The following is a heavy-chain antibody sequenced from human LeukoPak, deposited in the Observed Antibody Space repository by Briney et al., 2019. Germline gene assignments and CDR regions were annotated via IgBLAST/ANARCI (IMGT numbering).Heavy chain of an antibody. CDR1: GYTFTGYD. J-gene: IGHJ4*02. CDR2: MNPNSGDT. D-gene: IGHD1-26*01. Sequence: GASVRVSCKASGYTFTGYDINWVRQATGRGLEWMGWMNPNSGDTGYAQKFQGRVTMTRNTSIDTAYMDLSGLRSEDTAVYYCTRGSLSGSSRDYWGQGTLVTVSS. CDR3: TRGSLSGSSRDY. V-gene: IGHV1-8*01.